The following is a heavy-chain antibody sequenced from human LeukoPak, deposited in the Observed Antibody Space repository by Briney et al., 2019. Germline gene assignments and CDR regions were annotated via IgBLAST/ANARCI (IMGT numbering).Heavy chain of an antibody. D-gene: IGHD3-10*01. CDR2: INPNSGGT. CDR1: GYTFTGYY. Sequence: ASVKVSCKASGYTFTGYYMNWVRQAPGQGLEWMGWINPNSGGTNYAQKFQGRVTMTTDTSTSTAYMELRSLRSDDTAVYYCAGGRFGELVHFDYWGQGTLVTVSS. CDR3: AGGRFGELVHFDY. J-gene: IGHJ4*02. V-gene: IGHV1-2*02.